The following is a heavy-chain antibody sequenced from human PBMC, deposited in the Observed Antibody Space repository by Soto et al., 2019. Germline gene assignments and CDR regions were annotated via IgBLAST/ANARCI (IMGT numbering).Heavy chain of an antibody. CDR2: INSDGSST. Sequence: EVQLVESGGGLVQPGGSLRLSCAASGFTFSSYWMHWVRQAPGKGLVWVSRINSDGSSTSYADSVKGRFTISRDNAQNTLYLQMNSLRAEDTAVYYCALGGYCSGGSCYPARFDPWGQGTLVTVSS. CDR3: ALGGYCSGGSCYPARFDP. J-gene: IGHJ5*02. CDR1: GFTFSSYW. V-gene: IGHV3-74*01. D-gene: IGHD2-15*01.